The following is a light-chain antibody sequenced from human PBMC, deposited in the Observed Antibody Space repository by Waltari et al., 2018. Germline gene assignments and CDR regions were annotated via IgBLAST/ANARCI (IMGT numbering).Light chain of an antibody. V-gene: IGKV1-39*01. CDR1: QTIDTY. CDR3: QQNYDDPT. Sequence: DIQLTQSPSSLSASVGDRVTINCRASQTIDTYVNWYQLNPGKAPNLLIFGESTLQDGVPSRFSGSGSGTDFTLTISNLHPEDFSTYYCQQNYDDPTFGQGTKVEIK. J-gene: IGKJ1*01. CDR2: GES.